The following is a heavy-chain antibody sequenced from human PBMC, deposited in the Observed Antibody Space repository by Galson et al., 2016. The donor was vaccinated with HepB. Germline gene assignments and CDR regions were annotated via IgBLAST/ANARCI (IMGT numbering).Heavy chain of an antibody. V-gene: IGHV2-70*04. CDR1: GFSLSTSGMR. J-gene: IGHJ4*02. CDR2: IAWGVDT. CDR3: ARTRAAAGYYFDY. Sequence: PALVKPTQTLTLTCTFSGFSLSTSGMRVSWIRQPPGKALEWLARIAWGVDTLYSATLKTRLTISNDTSRNQVVLTMTNMDPVDTATYYWARTRAAAGYYFDYWGQGTLVTVSS. D-gene: IGHD6-13*01.